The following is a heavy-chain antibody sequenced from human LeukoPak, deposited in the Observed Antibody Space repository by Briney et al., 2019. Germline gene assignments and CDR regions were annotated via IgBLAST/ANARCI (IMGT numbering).Heavy chain of an antibody. D-gene: IGHD3-9*01. Sequence: TSVPVTCKATGFIDTRSAMQWVRQPGVHHLEWIGWIVVGSDNTNYAQKFQERVTITRDTSTSTVYMELSSLRSEDTAVYYCARDFDLSRDYWGQGTLVTVSS. J-gene: IGHJ4*02. CDR1: GFIDTRSA. V-gene: IGHV1-58*02. CDR2: IVVGSDNT. CDR3: ARDFDLSRDY.